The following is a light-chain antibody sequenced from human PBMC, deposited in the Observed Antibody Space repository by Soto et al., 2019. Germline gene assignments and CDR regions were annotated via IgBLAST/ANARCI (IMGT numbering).Light chain of an antibody. CDR1: SSNIGKNY. J-gene: IGLJ2*01. CDR2: DNN. CDR3: GTWDSSLSDVV. Sequence: QSALTQPPSVSAAPGQKVTISCSGSSSNIGKNYVSWYQQLPGAAPKLLIYDNNERPSGIPDRFSGSKSDTSATLGITGLQTGDEADYYCGTWDSSLSDVVFGGGTKLTVL. V-gene: IGLV1-51*01.